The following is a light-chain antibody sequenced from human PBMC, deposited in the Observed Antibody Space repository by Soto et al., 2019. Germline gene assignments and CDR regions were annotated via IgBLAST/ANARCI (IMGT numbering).Light chain of an antibody. Sequence: EIVLTQSPGPLSLSPGEIATLSCRASQSVSSGYLAWYQQKPGQPPRVLIYETSSRATGIPDRFSGSGSGTDVNLTISSLEPEDFAVYYCQQYGSSHPVTFGPGTRVDI. CDR3: QQYGSSHPVT. V-gene: IGKV3-20*01. J-gene: IGKJ3*01. CDR1: QSVSSGY. CDR2: ETS.